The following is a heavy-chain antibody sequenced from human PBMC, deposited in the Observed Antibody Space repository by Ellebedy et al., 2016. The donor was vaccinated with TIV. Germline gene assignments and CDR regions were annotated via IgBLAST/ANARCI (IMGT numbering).Heavy chain of an antibody. CDR1: GFTFSNYW. Sequence: GESLKISCAASGFTFSNYWMNWVRQAPGQGLEWVAKIKAAGSRTSYVGSVVGRLTISRDNAKNSLYLQMDSMRAEDTSVYYCATDEGIYWGQGTLVTASS. V-gene: IGHV3-7*03. CDR3: ATDEGIY. D-gene: IGHD3-10*01. CDR2: IKAAGSRT. J-gene: IGHJ4*02.